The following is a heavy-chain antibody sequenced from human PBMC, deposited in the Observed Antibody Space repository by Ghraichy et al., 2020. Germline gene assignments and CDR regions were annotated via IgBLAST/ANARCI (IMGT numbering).Heavy chain of an antibody. D-gene: IGHD5-24*01. J-gene: IGHJ4*02. CDR3: ATDGDGYNFHYFDY. V-gene: IGHV1-24*01. Sequence: ASVKVSCKVSGYTLTELSMHWVRQAPGKGLEWMGGFDPEDGETIYAQKFQGRVTMTEDTSTDTAYMELSSLRSEDTAVYYCATDGDGYNFHYFDYWGQGTLVTVSS. CDR1: GYTLTELS. CDR2: FDPEDGET.